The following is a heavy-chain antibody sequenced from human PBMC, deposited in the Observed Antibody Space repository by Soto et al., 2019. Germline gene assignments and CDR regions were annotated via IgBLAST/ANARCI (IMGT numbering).Heavy chain of an antibody. V-gene: IGHV4-31*03. D-gene: IGHD2-15*01. CDR3: GGGGSGDIVVVAAIDY. CDR2: IFYSGST. Sequence: QVQLQESGPGLVKPSQTLSLTCSVSGGSISSGDYYWSWVRQHPGKGLEWIGYIFYSGSTYYNPSLQSRVIISVEASKNQFSLKLSSVTAADTALYYCGGGGSGDIVVVAAIDYWGQGTLVTVSS. CDR1: GGSISSGDYY. J-gene: IGHJ4*02.